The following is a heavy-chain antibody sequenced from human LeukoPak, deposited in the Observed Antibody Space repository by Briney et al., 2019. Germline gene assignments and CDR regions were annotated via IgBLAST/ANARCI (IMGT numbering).Heavy chain of an antibody. D-gene: IGHD6-6*01. CDR3: VRYWGGIAARRGYFGY. CDR2: IYTSGST. CDR1: GGSISSYY. Sequence: SETLSRTCTVSGGSISSYYWSWIRQPAGKGLEWIGRIYTSGSTNYNPSLKSRVTMSVDTSKNQFSLKLSSVTAADTPVYYCVRYWGGIAARRGYFGYWGQGNLVTVSS. V-gene: IGHV4-4*07. J-gene: IGHJ4*02.